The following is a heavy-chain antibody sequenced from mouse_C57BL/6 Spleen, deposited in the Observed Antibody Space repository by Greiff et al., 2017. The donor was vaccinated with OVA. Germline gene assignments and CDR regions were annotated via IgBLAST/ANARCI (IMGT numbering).Heavy chain of an antibody. D-gene: IGHD2-5*01. J-gene: IGHJ3*01. V-gene: IGHV1-76*01. Sequence: QVQLQQSGAELVRPGASVKLSCKASGYTFTDYYINWVKQRPGQGLEWIARIYPGSGNTYYNEKFKGKATLTAENSSSTAYMQLSSLTSEDAAGYFCARDSNYGGWFAYWGQGTLVTVSA. CDR2: IYPGSGNT. CDR1: GYTFTDYY. CDR3: ARDSNYGGWFAY.